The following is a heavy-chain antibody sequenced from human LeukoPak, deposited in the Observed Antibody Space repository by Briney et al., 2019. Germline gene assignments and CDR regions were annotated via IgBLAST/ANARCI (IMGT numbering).Heavy chain of an antibody. CDR3: ARDDCGDTCYPGGY. D-gene: IGHD2-21*01. Sequence: SVKVSCKASGGTFSSYAISWVRQAPGQGLEWMGGIIPIFGTANYAQNFQDRLTITRDTSASTVYMELSSLTSEDTALYYCARDDCGDTCYPGGYWGQGTLVTVSS. V-gene: IGHV1-69*05. CDR1: GGTFSSYA. J-gene: IGHJ4*02. CDR2: IIPIFGTA.